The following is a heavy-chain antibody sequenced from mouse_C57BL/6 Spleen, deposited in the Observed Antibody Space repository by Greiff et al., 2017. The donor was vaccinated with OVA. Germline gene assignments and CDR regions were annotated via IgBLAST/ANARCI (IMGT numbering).Heavy chain of an antibody. CDR2: ISSGSSTI. V-gene: IGHV5-17*01. Sequence: EVKLMESGGGLVKPGGSLKLSCAASGFTFSDYGMHWVRQAPEKGLEWVAYISSGSSTIYYADTVKGRFTFSRDNAKNTLFLQMTSLRSEDTAMYYCAREAYYSKNRYYFDYWGQGTTLTVSS. CDR1: GFTFSDYG. J-gene: IGHJ2*01. CDR3: AREAYYSKNRYYFDY. D-gene: IGHD2-5*01.